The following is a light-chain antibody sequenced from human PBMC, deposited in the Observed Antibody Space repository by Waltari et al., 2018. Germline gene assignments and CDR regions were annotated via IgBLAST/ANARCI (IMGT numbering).Light chain of an antibody. CDR1: QTINSD. V-gene: IGKV3-15*01. Sequence: EIVMTQSPATLSLSPGERATLSCRASQTINSDLAWFQQKPGQSPRLLFYQASTRATGVPARVSGSGSGTEFTLTISSLQSEDFAVYYCQQYNDWWTFGQGTKVEI. CDR3: QQYNDWWT. J-gene: IGKJ1*01. CDR2: QAS.